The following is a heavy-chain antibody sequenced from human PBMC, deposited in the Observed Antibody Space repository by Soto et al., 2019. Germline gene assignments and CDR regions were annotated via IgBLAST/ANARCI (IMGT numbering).Heavy chain of an antibody. CDR3: AKGESYGSGSYYNY. V-gene: IGHV3-30*18. Sequence: QVQLVESGGGVVQPGRSLRLSCAASGFTFSSYGMHWVRQAPGKGLEWVAVISYDGSNKYYADSVKGRFTISRDNSKNTLYLQMNSLRAEDTAVYYCAKGESYGSGSYYNYWGQGTLVTVSS. CDR2: ISYDGSNK. CDR1: GFTFSSYG. D-gene: IGHD3-10*01. J-gene: IGHJ4*02.